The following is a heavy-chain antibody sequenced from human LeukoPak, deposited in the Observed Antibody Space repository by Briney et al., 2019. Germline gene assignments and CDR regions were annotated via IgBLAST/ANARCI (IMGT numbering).Heavy chain of an antibody. D-gene: IGHD6-19*01. CDR3: ARQAVADLYYFDY. Sequence: PSETLSLTCTVSGGSISSYYWSWIRQPPGKGLEWIGYIYYSGSTNCNPSLKSRVTISVDTSKNQFSLKLSSVTAADTAVYYCARQAVADLYYFDYWGQGTLVTVSS. CDR2: IYYSGST. J-gene: IGHJ4*02. V-gene: IGHV4-59*01. CDR1: GGSISSYY.